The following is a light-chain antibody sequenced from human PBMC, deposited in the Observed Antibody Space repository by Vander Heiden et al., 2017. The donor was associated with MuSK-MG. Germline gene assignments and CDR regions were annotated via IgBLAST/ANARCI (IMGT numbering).Light chain of an antibody. CDR1: QSIRSY. Sequence: DIQMTQSPSSLSASVGDRVTITCRATQSIRSYLHWYQQKPGKAPKLLNYASSSLQSGVPSRFRSRGCGEDFTPTISRLQLEDFATYYCQHSDTIPYTFGQGTKLEIK. CDR2: ASS. CDR3: QHSDTIPYT. V-gene: IGKV1-39*01. J-gene: IGKJ2*01.